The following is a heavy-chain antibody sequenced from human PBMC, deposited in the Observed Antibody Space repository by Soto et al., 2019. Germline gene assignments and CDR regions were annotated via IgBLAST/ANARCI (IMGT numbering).Heavy chain of an antibody. Sequence: QVQLQESGPGLVKPSETLSLTCTVSGGSISSYYWNWIRQPPGKGLEWIGYIYYSGSTNYNPSLKSRVTISVDTSKNQFSLKLSSVTAADTAVYYCARDRNWKCYYGMDVWGQGTTVTVSS. D-gene: IGHD1-1*01. V-gene: IGHV4-59*01. CDR2: IYYSGST. J-gene: IGHJ6*02. CDR3: ARDRNWKCYYGMDV. CDR1: GGSISSYY.